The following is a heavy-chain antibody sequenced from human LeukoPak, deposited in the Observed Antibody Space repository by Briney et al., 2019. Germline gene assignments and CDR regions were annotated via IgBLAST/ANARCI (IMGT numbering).Heavy chain of an antibody. Sequence: GASVKVSCKASGYTSTSYGISWVRQAPGQGLEWMGWISAYNGNTNYAQKLQGRVTMTTDTSTSTAYMELRSLRSDDTAVYYCARGPDLLRLGELSHEMAAEYFQHWGQGTLVTVSS. CDR3: ARGPDLLRLGELSHEMAAEYFQH. CDR2: ISAYNGNT. CDR1: GYTSTSYG. J-gene: IGHJ1*01. D-gene: IGHD3-16*02. V-gene: IGHV1-18*01.